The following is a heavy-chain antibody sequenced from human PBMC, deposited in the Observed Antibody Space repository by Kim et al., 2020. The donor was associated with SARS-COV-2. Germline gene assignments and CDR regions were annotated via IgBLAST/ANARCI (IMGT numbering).Heavy chain of an antibody. CDR1: GFSLSTSRVG. V-gene: IGHV2-5*02. D-gene: IGHD4-4*01. CDR3: AHMPDSNLNYFDY. CDR2: IYWDDVE. J-gene: IGHJ4*02. Sequence: SGPTLVNPTQTLTLTCTFSGFSLSTSRVGVGWIRQPPGKALEWLALIYWDDVERYSPSLKNRLTFTKDTSKNQVVLTMTHMDPVDTATYYCAHMPDSNLNYFDYWGQGTLVTVSS.